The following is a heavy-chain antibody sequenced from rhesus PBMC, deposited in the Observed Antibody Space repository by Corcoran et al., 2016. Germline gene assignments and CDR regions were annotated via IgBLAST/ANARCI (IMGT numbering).Heavy chain of an antibody. CDR2: IYGSSTST. CDR3: ARELSYTAAWGY. D-gene: IGHD6-25*01. V-gene: IGHV4S10*01. J-gene: IGHJ4*01. CDR1: GGSISDSYR. Sequence: QVQLQESGPGVVKPSETLSLTCAVSGGSISDSYRWSWIRQPPGKGLEWIGTIYGSSTSTNYNPSLKRRVTSSKDTSTNQFSVKLSSVTAADTAVYYCARELSYTAAWGYWGQGVLVTVSS.